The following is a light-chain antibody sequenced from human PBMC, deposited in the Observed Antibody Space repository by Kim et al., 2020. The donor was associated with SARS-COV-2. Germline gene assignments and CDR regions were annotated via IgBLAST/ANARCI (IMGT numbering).Light chain of an antibody. CDR2: ETS. J-gene: IGKJ4*01. Sequence: ASVGARVTITCRARQDIRNHLAWYQQKPGKAPKLLIYETSTLYNGVPSRFRGSGSGTDYTLTIDRLQSEDFATYYCQDYNTYPLAFGGGTKVDIK. CDR1: QDIRNH. V-gene: IGKV1-8*01. CDR3: QDYNTYPLA.